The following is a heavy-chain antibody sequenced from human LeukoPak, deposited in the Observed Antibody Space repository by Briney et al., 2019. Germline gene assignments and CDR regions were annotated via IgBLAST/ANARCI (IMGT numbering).Heavy chain of an antibody. J-gene: IGHJ4*02. CDR2: ISYSGGST. Sequence: GGSLRLSCAASGFTFSSNAMSWVRQAPGKGLEWVSGISYSGGSTYYADSVKGRFTISRDNSKNTLYLQMNSLRAEDTAVYYCAKNGVAGTFNYYFDYWGQGTLVTVSS. CDR1: GFTFSSNA. CDR3: AKNGVAGTFNYYFDY. D-gene: IGHD6-19*01. V-gene: IGHV3-23*01.